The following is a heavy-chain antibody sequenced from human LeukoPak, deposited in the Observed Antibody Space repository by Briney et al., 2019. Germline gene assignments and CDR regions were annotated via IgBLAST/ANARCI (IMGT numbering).Heavy chain of an antibody. D-gene: IGHD3-22*01. CDR3: ARDSLPYYYDSSGYGGAAFDI. J-gene: IGHJ3*02. Sequence: VASVTVSFTASGYTFTIYGISWVRQAPGQGLEWMGWINTYNGNTNYAQNLQGRVTMTPDTSTSTAYMELRSLRSDDTAVYYCARDSLPYYYDSSGYGGAAFDIWGQGTMVTVSS. CDR1: GYTFTIYG. V-gene: IGHV1-18*01. CDR2: INTYNGNT.